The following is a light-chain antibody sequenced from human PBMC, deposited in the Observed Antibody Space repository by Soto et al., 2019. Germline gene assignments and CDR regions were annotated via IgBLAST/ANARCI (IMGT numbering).Light chain of an antibody. V-gene: IGKV1-5*03. CDR2: KTS. Sequence: DIKLTQSPSTLSASVGERVTLTCLASQSINNYLAWHQQKPGKAPKVLIYKTSTLESGVPSRFSGSGSGTEFTLTISSLQPDDFATYYCQQYSSYPLTFGGGTKVDIK. CDR3: QQYSSYPLT. CDR1: QSINNY. J-gene: IGKJ4*01.